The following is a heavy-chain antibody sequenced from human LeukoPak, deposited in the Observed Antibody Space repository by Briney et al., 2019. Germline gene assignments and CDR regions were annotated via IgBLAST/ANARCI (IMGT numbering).Heavy chain of an antibody. D-gene: IGHD3-10*01. V-gene: IGHV3-74*01. CDR1: GFTFSRFW. J-gene: IGHJ4*02. CDR3: ASRNFGSSPFDY. CDR2: ISSDGSNT. Sequence: RGSLRLSCAASGFTFSRFWMHWVRQAPGKGLVWVSRISSDGSNTNYADSVKGRFTISRENAKNTLYLQMASQTGADTAVYYCASRNFGSSPFDYWGQGTLVTVSS.